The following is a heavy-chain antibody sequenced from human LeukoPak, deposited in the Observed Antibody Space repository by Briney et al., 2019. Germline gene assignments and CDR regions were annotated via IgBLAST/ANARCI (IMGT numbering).Heavy chain of an antibody. CDR1: GFTFSSYG. V-gene: IGHV3-30*03. J-gene: IGHJ4*02. Sequence: QPGRSLRLSCAASGFTFSSYGMHWVRQAPGKGLEWAAVISYDGSNKYYADSVKGRFTISRDNSKNTLYLQMNSLRAEDTAVYYCARGHSSSWFLQYFDCWGQGTLVTVSS. CDR2: ISYDGSNK. CDR3: ARGHSSSWFLQYFDC. D-gene: IGHD6-13*01.